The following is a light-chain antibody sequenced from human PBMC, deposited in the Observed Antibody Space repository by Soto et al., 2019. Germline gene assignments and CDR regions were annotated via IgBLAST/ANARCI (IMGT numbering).Light chain of an antibody. CDR3: CSYAGSYTGV. V-gene: IGLV2-11*01. CDR1: SSDVGAYNY. J-gene: IGLJ1*01. CDR2: DVS. Sequence: QSALTQPRSVSGSPGQSVTISCTGTSSDVGAYNYVSWYQHHPGKAPKFMIYDVSKRPSGVPDRFSGSKSGNTASLTISGLQAEDEGDYYCCSYAGSYTGVFGTGTKLTVL.